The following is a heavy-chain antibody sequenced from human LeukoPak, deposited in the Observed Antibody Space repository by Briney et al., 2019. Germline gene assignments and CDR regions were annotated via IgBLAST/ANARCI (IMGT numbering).Heavy chain of an antibody. J-gene: IGHJ4*02. D-gene: IGHD6-19*01. CDR2: IHSSGST. Sequence: PSETLSLTCTVSGGSIGSYYWSWIRQPVGKGLEWIGRIHSSGSTNYNPSLQSRVTMSVDTSKNQFSLKLSSVTAADTAIYYCARSSLAGNDYWGQGTLVTVSS. CDR3: ARSSLAGNDY. V-gene: IGHV4-4*07. CDR1: GGSIGSYY.